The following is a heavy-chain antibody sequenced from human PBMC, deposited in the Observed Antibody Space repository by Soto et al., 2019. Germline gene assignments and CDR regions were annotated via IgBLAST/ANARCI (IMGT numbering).Heavy chain of an antibody. V-gene: IGHV3-15*07. CDR2: IKRETEGGTT. Sequence: DVQLVESGGGLVKPGGSLRLSCAASGFTFSNAWMNWVRQAPGKGLEWVGRIKRETEGGTTDYAAPVKGRFSISRDDSKNTLFLQMNSLKIEDTAVYYCTTDLGPVTTTSVSFTYYYYDMDVWGQGTTVTVSS. CDR3: TTDLGPVTTTSVSFTYYYYDMDV. J-gene: IGHJ6*02. D-gene: IGHD4-17*01. CDR1: GFTFSNAW.